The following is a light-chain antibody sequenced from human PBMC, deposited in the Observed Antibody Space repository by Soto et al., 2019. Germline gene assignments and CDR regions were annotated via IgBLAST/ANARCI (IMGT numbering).Light chain of an antibody. CDR2: DVS. CDR1: STDVGGYNY. J-gene: IGLJ1*01. V-gene: IGLV2-14*01. Sequence: QSALTQPASVSGSPGQSITISCTGTSTDVGGYNYVCWFQQHPGKAPKFLIYDVSHRSSGVSNRFSGSKSGNTASLTISGLQAEDEADYYCSSYTSSTSFVFGTGTKVTVL. CDR3: SSYTSSTSFV.